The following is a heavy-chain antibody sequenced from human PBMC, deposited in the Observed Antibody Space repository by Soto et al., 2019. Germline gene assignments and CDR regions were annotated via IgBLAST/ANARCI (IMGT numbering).Heavy chain of an antibody. CDR1: GDSISISYYY. V-gene: IGHV4-30-4*08. CDR2: IYNGGST. CDR3: ARGLSGDKVDS. J-gene: IGHJ4*02. Sequence: SETLSLTCAVSGDSISISYYYWGWLRQSPDMGLEWIGHIYNGGSTYNNPSLESRVTMSVDTSKNQLSLTLSSVSAADTAVYYCARGLSGDKVDSWGQATLVTVSS. D-gene: IGHD7-27*01.